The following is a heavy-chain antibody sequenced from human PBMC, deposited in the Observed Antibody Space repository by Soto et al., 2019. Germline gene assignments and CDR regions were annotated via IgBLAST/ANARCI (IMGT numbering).Heavy chain of an antibody. CDR1: GFTFNYYW. Sequence: EVQLVESEGGLVQRGGSLRLSCAASGFTFNYYWMHWVRQAPGQGLVWVSHIHSDGSSTTYADSVKGRFTISRDNAKNTRYLQMNSLRAEDTAVYYCARGDKGGFDPWGKGTTVTVSS. V-gene: IGHV3-74*01. D-gene: IGHD2-21*02. CDR2: IHSDGSST. J-gene: IGHJ3*01. CDR3: ARGDKGGFDP.